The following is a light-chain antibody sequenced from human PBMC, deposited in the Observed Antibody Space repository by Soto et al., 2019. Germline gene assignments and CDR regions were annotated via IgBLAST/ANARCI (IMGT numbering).Light chain of an antibody. CDR1: SSDVGAYNY. V-gene: IGLV2-8*01. Sequence: QSALTQPPSASGSPGQSVTISCTGTSSDVGAYNYVSWYQQHPGKAPKLMIYEVSKWPSGVPDRFSGSKSGNTASLTVSGLQAEDEADYYCSSYAGSNKVFGGGTKQTVL. J-gene: IGLJ2*01. CDR3: SSYAGSNKV. CDR2: EVS.